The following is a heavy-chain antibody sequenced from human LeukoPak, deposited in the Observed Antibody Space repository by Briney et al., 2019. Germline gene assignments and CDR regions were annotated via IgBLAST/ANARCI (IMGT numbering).Heavy chain of an antibody. V-gene: IGHV1-69*13. D-gene: IGHD2-2*01. Sequence: VKVSCKASGGTFSSYAISWVRQAPGQGLEWMGRIIPIFGTANYAQKFQGRVTITTDESTSTAYMELSSLRSEDAAVYYCARPKQTYQDAFDIWGQGTMVTVSS. CDR3: ARPKQTYQDAFDI. CDR1: GGTFSSYA. J-gene: IGHJ3*02. CDR2: IIPIFGTA.